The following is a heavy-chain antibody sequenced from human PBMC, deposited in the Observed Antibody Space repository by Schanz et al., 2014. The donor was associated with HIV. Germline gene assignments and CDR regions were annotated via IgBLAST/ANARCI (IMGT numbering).Heavy chain of an antibody. CDR3: ARGLGRCGGDCRGSPLDF. CDR1: DYLFSRYG. Sequence: QVQLVQSGAEVKRPGASVKVSCKASDYLFSRYGISWVRQAPGQGLEWMGWINTSTGNVDYSQNFQARVTLTTDTSTRTVYMELRSLRSDDTAVYYCARGLGRCGGDCRGSPLDFWGQGTLVTVSA. V-gene: IGHV1-18*01. D-gene: IGHD2-21*02. J-gene: IGHJ4*02. CDR2: INTSTGNV.